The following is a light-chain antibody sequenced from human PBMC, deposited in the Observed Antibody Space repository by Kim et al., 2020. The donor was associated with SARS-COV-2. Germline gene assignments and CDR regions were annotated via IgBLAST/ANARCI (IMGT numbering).Light chain of an antibody. CDR2: DVS. CDR1: SSDVGGYNY. J-gene: IGLJ2*01. Sequence: QSALTQPASVSGSPGQSITISCTGTSSDVGGYNYVSWYQQHPGKAPKLMIYDVSKRPSGVSNRFSGSKSGNTASLTISGLQAEDEADYYCSSYTSSSTVVFGGGTQPTVL. CDR3: SSYTSSSTVV. V-gene: IGLV2-14*01.